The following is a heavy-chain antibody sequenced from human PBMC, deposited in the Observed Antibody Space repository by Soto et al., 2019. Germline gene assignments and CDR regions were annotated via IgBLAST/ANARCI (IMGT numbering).Heavy chain of an antibody. CDR1: GFTFTRYS. CDR3: ARAGWQLPAWSDP. D-gene: IGHD2-15*01. J-gene: IGHJ5*02. Sequence: PGGSLRLSCAASGFTFTRYSMNWVRQSPGKGLEWISYISSSGTSIYYADSVRGRFTISRDNAKNSLYLQMNSLRAEDTAVYYCARAGWQLPAWSDPWGQGTRVTVSS. V-gene: IGHV3-48*04. CDR2: ISSSGTSI.